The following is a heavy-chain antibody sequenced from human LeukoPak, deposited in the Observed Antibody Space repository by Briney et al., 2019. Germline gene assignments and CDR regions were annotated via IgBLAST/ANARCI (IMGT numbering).Heavy chain of an antibody. CDR3: ARANPGTIYWFDP. Sequence: ASVKVSCKASGYTFTSYDINWVRQATGQGLEWMGWMNPNSGNTGYAQKFQGRVTMTRDTSTSTVYMELSSLRSEDTAVYYCARANPGTIYWFDPWGQGTLVTVSS. J-gene: IGHJ5*02. CDR1: GYTFTSYD. V-gene: IGHV1-8*02. D-gene: IGHD1-14*01. CDR2: MNPNSGNT.